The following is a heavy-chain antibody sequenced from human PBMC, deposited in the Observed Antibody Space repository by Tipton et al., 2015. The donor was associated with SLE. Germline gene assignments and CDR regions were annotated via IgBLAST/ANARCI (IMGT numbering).Heavy chain of an antibody. CDR2: INYSGTT. CDR1: GDSINSHY. Sequence: TLSLTCTVSGDSINSHYWSWIRQPPGKGLEWIGYINYSGTTNYNPPLKSRVTISVDTSKNQFSLNLNFMTAADTAMYYCATSLNYYDSSGPEGWGQGTMVTVSS. D-gene: IGHD3-22*01. V-gene: IGHV4-59*11. J-gene: IGHJ3*01. CDR3: ATSLNYYDSSGPEG.